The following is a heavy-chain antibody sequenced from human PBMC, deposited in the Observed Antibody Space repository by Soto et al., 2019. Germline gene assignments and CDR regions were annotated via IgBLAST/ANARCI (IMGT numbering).Heavy chain of an antibody. CDR3: ANRITTWGDSSGRGVALDN. CDR2: ISYDGRNE. Sequence: QVQLVESGGGVVQPGRSLRLSCAASGFSFSAFCMHWVRQAPGKGLGWVGVISYDGRNEYYADSVRGRFTVSRDNSKSTLYLQMNMLRAADTAVYYCANRITTWGDSSGRGVALDNWGPGNLVSVSS. J-gene: IGHJ4*02. V-gene: IGHV3-30*18. CDR1: GFSFSAFC. D-gene: IGHD3-22*01.